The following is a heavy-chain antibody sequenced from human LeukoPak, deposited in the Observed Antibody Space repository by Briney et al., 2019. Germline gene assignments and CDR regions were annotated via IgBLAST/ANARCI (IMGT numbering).Heavy chain of an antibody. Sequence: SVKVSCKASGGTFISYAISWVRQAPGQGLEWMGGIIPIFGTANYAQKFQGRVTITADESTSTAYMELSSLRSEDTAVYYCARDSTPTIFGGSMAYWGQGTLVTVSS. D-gene: IGHD3-3*01. CDR2: IIPIFGTA. V-gene: IGHV1-69*13. J-gene: IGHJ4*02. CDR1: GGTFISYA. CDR3: ARDSTPTIFGGSMAY.